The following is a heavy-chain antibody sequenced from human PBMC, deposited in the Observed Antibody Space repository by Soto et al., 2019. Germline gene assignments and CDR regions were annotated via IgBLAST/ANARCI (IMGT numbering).Heavy chain of an antibody. CDR1: GFTFSSFG. Sequence: TGGSLRLSCAASGFTFSSFGMHWVRQAPDEGLQWVAVISYDGSDKYYADSVKGRFTISRDDSTNTMYLQMNSLRLEDTAVYYCAKTSGYDYVWGSSGLDPWGQGTLVTVSS. V-gene: IGHV3-30*18. CDR3: AKTSGYDYVWGSSGLDP. D-gene: IGHD3-16*01. J-gene: IGHJ5*02. CDR2: ISYDGSDK.